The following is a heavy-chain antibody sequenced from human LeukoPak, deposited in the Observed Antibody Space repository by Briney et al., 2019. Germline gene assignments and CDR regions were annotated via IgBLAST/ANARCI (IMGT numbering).Heavy chain of an antibody. CDR2: FIPVHDTA. Sequence: GGSVRVSCKASGGTFTKYVISWVREAPGQGLEWMGRFIPVHDTANYAHKFQGRVILTADKSTSTAYMELTSLRSEDTAVYYCAMLGVIPDWGQGTLITVSS. CDR3: AMLGVIPD. J-gene: IGHJ1*01. CDR1: GGTFTKYV. V-gene: IGHV1-69*10. D-gene: IGHD2-21*01.